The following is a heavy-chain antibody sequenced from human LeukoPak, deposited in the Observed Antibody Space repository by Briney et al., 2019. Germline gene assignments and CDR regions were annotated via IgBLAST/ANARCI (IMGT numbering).Heavy chain of an antibody. J-gene: IGHJ4*02. CDR2: IYSGGST. Sequence: SGGSLRFSCAASGFTVSGYYMSWVRQAPGKGLEWISVIYSGGSTDYADSVKGRFTISRDNSKNTVFLQMNSLRAEDTAVYYCARVEGYGDYPYYFDYWGQGTLVTVSS. CDR3: ARVEGYGDYPYYFDY. D-gene: IGHD4-17*01. CDR1: GFTVSGYY. V-gene: IGHV3-66*01.